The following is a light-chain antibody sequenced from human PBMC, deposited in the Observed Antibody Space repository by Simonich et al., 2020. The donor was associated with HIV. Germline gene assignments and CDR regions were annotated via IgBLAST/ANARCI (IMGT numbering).Light chain of an antibody. CDR2: AAS. V-gene: IGKV1-39*01. J-gene: IGKJ4*01. CDR1: QSMSSY. CDR3: QQSYSTPLT. Sequence: IQMTQSPSSLSASVGDRVTIGCRASQSMSSYLNWYQQKPGKYPKLLIYAASSLPSVVPSRFRGSGSGTDFILTISILQPEDVATYYCQQSYSTPLTFGGGTKVDIK.